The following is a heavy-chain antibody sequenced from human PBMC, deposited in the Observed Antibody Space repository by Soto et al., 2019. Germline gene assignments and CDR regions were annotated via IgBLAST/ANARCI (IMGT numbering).Heavy chain of an antibody. CDR1: GFTFSSYA. Sequence: GGSLRLSCAASGFTFSSYAMSWVRQAPGKGLEWVSAISGSGGSTYYADSVKGRFTISRDNSKNTLYLQMNSLRAEDTAVYYCAKETLVPYYDFWSGYYYYYGMDVWGQGTTVTVSS. J-gene: IGHJ6*02. D-gene: IGHD3-3*01. CDR3: AKETLVPYYDFWSGYYYYYGMDV. CDR2: ISGSGGST. V-gene: IGHV3-23*01.